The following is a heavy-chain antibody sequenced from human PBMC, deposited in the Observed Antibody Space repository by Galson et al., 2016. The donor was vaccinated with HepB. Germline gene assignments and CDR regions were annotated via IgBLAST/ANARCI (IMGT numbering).Heavy chain of an antibody. CDR1: GFTFSNYW. V-gene: IGHV3-74*01. CDR3: AREPVRLDDLLTGPPKNPDY. Sequence: SLRLSCAASGFTFSNYWMHWVRQAPGKGLVWVSCINTDGNVTTYADSVKGRFTISRDNAKNSLYLQMNSLRAEDTAVYYCAREPVRLDDLLTGPPKNPDYWGRGTVVTISS. CDR2: INTDGNVT. D-gene: IGHD3-9*01. J-gene: IGHJ4*02.